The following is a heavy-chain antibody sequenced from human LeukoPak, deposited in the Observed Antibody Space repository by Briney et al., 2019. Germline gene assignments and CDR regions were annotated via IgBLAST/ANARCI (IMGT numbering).Heavy chain of an antibody. CDR2: IYDSGST. Sequence: SETLSLTCTVSGGSIRSSYYYWGWIRQPPGKGLEWIGSIYDSGSTYYNPSLKSRVSISIDTSKNQFSLRLSSVTAADTAVYYCAKRDTVLATGYWGQGTLVTVSS. CDR1: GGSIRSSYYY. V-gene: IGHV4-39*07. D-gene: IGHD5-18*01. CDR3: AKRDTVLATGY. J-gene: IGHJ4*02.